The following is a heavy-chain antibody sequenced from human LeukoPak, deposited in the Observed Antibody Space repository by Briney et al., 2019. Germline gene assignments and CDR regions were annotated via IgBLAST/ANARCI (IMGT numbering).Heavy chain of an antibody. CDR1: GFTFSNYG. J-gene: IGHJ3*02. V-gene: IGHV3-30*02. CDR2: IRYDGSNK. CDR3: AKDLGYNWNFDAFDI. Sequence: GGSLRLSCAASGFTFSNYGMHWVRQAPGKGLKWVTFIRYDGSNKYSADSVKGRFTISRDNSRNTLYLQMNSLRPEDTAVYYCAKDLGYNWNFDAFDIWGQGTMVTFSS. D-gene: IGHD1-1*01.